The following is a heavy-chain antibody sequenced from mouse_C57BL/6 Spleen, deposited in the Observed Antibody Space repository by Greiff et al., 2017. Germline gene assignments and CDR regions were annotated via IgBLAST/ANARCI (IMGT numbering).Heavy chain of an antibody. J-gene: IGHJ4*01. D-gene: IGHD2-2*01. Sequence: QVQLQQPGAELVKPGASVKLSCKASGYTFTSYWMHWVKQRPGQGLEWIGMIHPTSGSTNYNEKFKSKATLTVAKSSSTAYMQRSSLTSEDSAVYYCARLGVTTGDYYAMDYWGQGTSVTVSS. CDR1: GYTFTSYW. CDR3: ARLGVTTGDYYAMDY. V-gene: IGHV1-64*01. CDR2: IHPTSGST.